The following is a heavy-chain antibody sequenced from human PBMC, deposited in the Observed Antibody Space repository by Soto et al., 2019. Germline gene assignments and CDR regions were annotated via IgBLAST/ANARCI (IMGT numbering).Heavy chain of an antibody. CDR2: IYYSGST. D-gene: IGHD2-15*01. J-gene: IGHJ6*02. CDR1: GGSISSGDYY. Sequence: SETLSLTCTVSGGSISSGDYYWSWIRQPPGKGLEWIGYIYYSGSTYYNPSLKSRVTISVDTSKNQFSLKLSSVTAADTAVYYCFRGYCSGGSCYPRGGMDVWGQGTTVTVSS. CDR3: FRGYCSGGSCYPRGGMDV. V-gene: IGHV4-30-4*01.